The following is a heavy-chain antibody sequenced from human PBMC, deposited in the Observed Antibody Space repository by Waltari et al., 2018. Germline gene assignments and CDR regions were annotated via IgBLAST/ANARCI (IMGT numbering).Heavy chain of an antibody. J-gene: IGHJ4*02. CDR2: INDSGRT. CDR3: ARDLGGGHDH. CDR1: GGSLSGYH. D-gene: IGHD3-10*01. V-gene: IGHV4-34*02. Sequence: QVQLQQWGAGLLKPSETLSLTCDVSGGSLSGYHWTWIRQPPGKGLEWIGEINDSGRTTYNPSLESRVTVSIDTANNQFSLRVRSVTAADTAVYYCARDLGGGHDHWGQGTLVIVSS.